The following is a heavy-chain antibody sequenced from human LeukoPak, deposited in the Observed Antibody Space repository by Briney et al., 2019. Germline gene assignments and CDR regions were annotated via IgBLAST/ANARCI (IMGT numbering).Heavy chain of an antibody. CDR2: IYTSGST. V-gene: IGHV4-61*02. CDR1: GGSISSSSYY. Sequence: PSETLSLTCTVSGGSISSSSYYWSWIRQPAGKGLEWIGRIYTSGSTNYNPSLKSRVTMSVDTSKNQFSLKLSSVTAADTAVYYCARDLRWSHAFDIWGQGTMVTVSS. CDR3: ARDLRWSHAFDI. D-gene: IGHD3-3*01. J-gene: IGHJ3*02.